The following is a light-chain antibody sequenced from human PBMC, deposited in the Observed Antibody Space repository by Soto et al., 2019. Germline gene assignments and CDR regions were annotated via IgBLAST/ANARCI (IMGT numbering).Light chain of an antibody. CDR3: QQRGNWPPGFT. CDR1: QSVSIH. V-gene: IGKV3-11*01. J-gene: IGKJ3*01. CDR2: DTS. Sequence: ETVLTQSPATLSVSPGETATLSCRASQSVSIHLAWYQQKGGQAPRLLIYDTSNRATGIPARFSGSGSGTDFTLTISSLETEDSAVYYCQQRGNWPPGFTFGPGTKVDIK.